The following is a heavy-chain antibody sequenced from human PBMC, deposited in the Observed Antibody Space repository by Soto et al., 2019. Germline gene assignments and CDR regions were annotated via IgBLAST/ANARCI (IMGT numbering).Heavy chain of an antibody. Sequence: TLSLTCAVSGGSISSGGYSWSWIRQPPGKGLEWIGYIYHSGSTYYNPSLKSRVTISVDRSKNQFSLKLSSVTAADTAVYYCDSYCSSTSCYFDYWGQGTLVSVSS. CDR3: DSYCSSTSCYFDY. CDR2: IYHSGST. V-gene: IGHV4-30-2*01. D-gene: IGHD2-2*01. CDR1: GGSISSGGYS. J-gene: IGHJ4*02.